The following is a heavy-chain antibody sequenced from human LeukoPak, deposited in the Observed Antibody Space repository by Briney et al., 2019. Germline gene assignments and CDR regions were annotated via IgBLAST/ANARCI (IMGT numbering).Heavy chain of an antibody. CDR3: ARYSGYDWPTYYYYTDV. CDR1: GFTFSSYG. D-gene: IGHD5-12*01. Sequence: GGSLRLSCAASGFTFSSYGMHWVREAPGKGLEWVAFIRYDGSNKYYADSVKGRFTISRDNSKNTLYLQMNSLRAEDTAVYYCARYSGYDWPTYYYYTDVWGKGTTVTISS. CDR2: IRYDGSNK. V-gene: IGHV3-30*02. J-gene: IGHJ6*03.